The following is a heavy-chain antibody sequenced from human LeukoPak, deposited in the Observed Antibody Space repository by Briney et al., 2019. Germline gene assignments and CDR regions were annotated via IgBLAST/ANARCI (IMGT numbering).Heavy chain of an antibody. CDR2: IYYSGSA. CDR3: AGEADFVTDY. CDR1: GGSISSYY. Sequence: SETLSLTCTVSGGSISSYYWSWIRQPPGKGLEWIGYIYYSGSANYNPSLKSRVTISVDTSKNQFSLKLSSVTAADTAVYYCAGEADFVTDYWGQGTLVTVSS. J-gene: IGHJ4*02. V-gene: IGHV4-59*01. D-gene: IGHD2-21*01.